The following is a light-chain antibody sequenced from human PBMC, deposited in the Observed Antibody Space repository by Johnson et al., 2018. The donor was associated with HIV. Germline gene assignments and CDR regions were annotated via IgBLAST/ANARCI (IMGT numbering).Light chain of an antibody. CDR1: TSNIGNNY. CDR3: GTWDISLTDYV. Sequence: QSVLTQPPSVSAAPGQKVTISCSGSTSNIGNNYVSWYQQLPGTAPKLLIYDNNKRPSGIPDRFSGSKSGTSATLGITGLQTGDEADYYCGTWDISLTDYVYGAGTNVPVL. V-gene: IGLV1-51*01. J-gene: IGLJ1*01. CDR2: DNN.